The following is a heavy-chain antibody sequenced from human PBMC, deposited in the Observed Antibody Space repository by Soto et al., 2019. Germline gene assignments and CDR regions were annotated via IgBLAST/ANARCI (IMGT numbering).Heavy chain of an antibody. CDR1: GASITFGGYS. V-gene: IGHV4-30-2*01. J-gene: IGHJ4*02. CDR2: INHLETT. D-gene: IGHD1-26*01. CDR3: HRGGGSDSFDY. Sequence: SETLSLTCTVSGASITFGGYSWSWIRQTPGKGLEWIGYINHLETTFYNPSFESRLTLSIDRAKNQFSLKLHSMSAADRAVYFCHRGGGSDSFDYWGQGILVTVTS.